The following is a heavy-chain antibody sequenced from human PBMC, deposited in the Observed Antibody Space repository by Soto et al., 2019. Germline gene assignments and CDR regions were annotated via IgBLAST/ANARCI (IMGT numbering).Heavy chain of an antibody. CDR2: ISSSSSYI. CDR1: GFTSSSYS. D-gene: IGHD3-16*01. CDR3: ASEIRGHDY. J-gene: IGHJ4*02. V-gene: IGHV3-21*01. Sequence: EVQLVESGGGLVKPGGSLRLSCAASGFTSSSYSMNWVRQAPGKGLEWVSSISSSSSYIYYADSVKGRFTISRDNAKNSLYLQMNSLRAEDTAVYYCASEIRGHDYWGQGTLVTVSS.